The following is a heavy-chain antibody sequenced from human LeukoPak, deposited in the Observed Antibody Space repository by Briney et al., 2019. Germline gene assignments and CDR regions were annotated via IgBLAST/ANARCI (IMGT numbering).Heavy chain of an antibody. Sequence: ASVKVSCKASGCTFTSYYMHWVRQAPGQGLEWMGIINPSGGSTSYAQKFQGRVTMTRDTSTSTVYMELSSLRSEDTAVYYCARDSGSYYDSSGYYYGRRPDYYFDYWGQGTLVTVSS. D-gene: IGHD3-22*01. CDR1: GCTFTSYY. J-gene: IGHJ4*02. V-gene: IGHV1-46*01. CDR2: INPSGGST. CDR3: ARDSGSYYDSSGYYYGRRPDYYFDY.